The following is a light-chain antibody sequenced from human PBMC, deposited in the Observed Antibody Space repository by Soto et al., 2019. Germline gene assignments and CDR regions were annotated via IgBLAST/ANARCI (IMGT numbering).Light chain of an antibody. Sequence: EIQMTQSPSTLSGSVGDRVTITCRASQSISSCLAWYQQKPGKAPKLLIYDASSLESGVPSRFSGSGSGTEFTLTISSLQPDDFATYCCQVYNSYSWTLGQGTKVDI. CDR3: QVYNSYSWT. J-gene: IGKJ1*01. V-gene: IGKV1-5*01. CDR1: QSISSC. CDR2: DAS.